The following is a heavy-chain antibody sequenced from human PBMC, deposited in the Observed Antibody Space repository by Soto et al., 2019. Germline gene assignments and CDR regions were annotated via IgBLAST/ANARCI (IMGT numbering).Heavy chain of an antibody. Sequence: EVQLLESGGGLVQPGGSLRLSCAASGFTFSSYAMNWVRQAPGKGLEWVSHVSGSGRSTDYADSVKGRFTISRDNSKNTLYLQMNSLRAEDTAVYYCAKGITNYMDVWGQGATVTVSS. J-gene: IGHJ6*02. V-gene: IGHV3-23*01. D-gene: IGHD1-1*01. CDR1: GFTFSSYA. CDR2: VSGSGRST. CDR3: AKGITNYMDV.